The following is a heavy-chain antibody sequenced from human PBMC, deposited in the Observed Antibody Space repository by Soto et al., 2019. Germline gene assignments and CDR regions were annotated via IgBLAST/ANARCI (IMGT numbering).Heavy chain of an antibody. CDR3: ARAATYFSDTSGYGYYFDY. CDR1: GFTFRSYW. J-gene: IGHJ4*02. D-gene: IGHD3-22*01. CDR2: IKQDGSEK. V-gene: IGHV3-7*01. Sequence: GGSLRLSCAASGFTFRSYWMTWVRQAPGKGLEWVANIKQDGSEKHHVNSVKGRFTISRDNAKKSTYLQMNSLRAEDTAVYYCARAATYFSDTSGYGYYFDYWGQGTLVTVSS.